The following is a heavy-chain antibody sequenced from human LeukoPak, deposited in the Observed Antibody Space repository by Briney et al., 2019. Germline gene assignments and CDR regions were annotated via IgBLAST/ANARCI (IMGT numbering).Heavy chain of an antibody. CDR2: IIPIFGTA. D-gene: IGHD6-6*01. CDR3: ASRHGGSSSDPTFMDY. V-gene: IGHV1-69*06. J-gene: IGHJ4*02. Sequence: SVKVSCKASGYTFTSYAISWVRQAPGQGLEWMGGIIPIFGTANYAQKFQGRVTITADKSTSTAYMELSSLRSEDTAVYYCASRHGGSSSDPTFMDYWGQGTLVTVSS. CDR1: GYTFTSYA.